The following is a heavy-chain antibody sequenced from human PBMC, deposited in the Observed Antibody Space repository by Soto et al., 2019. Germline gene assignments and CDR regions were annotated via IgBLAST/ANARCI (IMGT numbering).Heavy chain of an antibody. CDR3: AWLEYSSSSEYYGMDV. CDR1: GYTFTGYY. Sequence: SVKGYCTASGYTFTGYYMHWVRQAPGQGLEWMGIINPSGGSTSYAQKFQGRVTMTRDTSTSTVYMELSSLKASDTAMYYCAWLEYSSSSEYYGMDVWGQGTTVTVSS. D-gene: IGHD6-6*01. CDR2: INPSGGST. V-gene: IGHV1-46*01. J-gene: IGHJ6*02.